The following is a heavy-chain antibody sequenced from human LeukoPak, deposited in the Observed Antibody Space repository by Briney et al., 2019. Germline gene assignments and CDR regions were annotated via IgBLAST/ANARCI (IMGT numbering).Heavy chain of an antibody. Sequence: SETPSLTCTISGGSISSGGYYWSWIRQHPGKGLEWIGYIYYSGSTYYNPSLKSRVTISVDTSKNQFSLKLSSVTAADTAVYYCARGPATIQDYWGQGTLVTVSS. CDR3: ARGPATIQDY. D-gene: IGHD5-12*01. V-gene: IGHV4-31*03. CDR1: GGSISSGGYY. J-gene: IGHJ4*02. CDR2: IYYSGST.